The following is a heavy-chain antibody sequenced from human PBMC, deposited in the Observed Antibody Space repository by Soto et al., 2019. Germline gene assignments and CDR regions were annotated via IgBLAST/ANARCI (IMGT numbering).Heavy chain of an antibody. D-gene: IGHD2-15*01. V-gene: IGHV4-30-2*01. CDR3: ARVDCSGGSCYSSDAFDI. CDR2: IYHSGST. Sequence: QLQLQESGSGLVKPSQTLSLTCAVSGGSISSGGYSWSWIRQPPGKGLEWIGYIYHSGSTYYNPSLKSRVPISVDRSKNQFSLKLSSVTAADTAVYYCARVDCSGGSCYSSDAFDIWGQGTMVTVSS. CDR1: GGSISSGGYS. J-gene: IGHJ3*02.